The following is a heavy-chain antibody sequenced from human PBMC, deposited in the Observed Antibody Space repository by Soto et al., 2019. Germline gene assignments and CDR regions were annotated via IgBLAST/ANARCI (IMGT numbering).Heavy chain of an antibody. CDR2: IYHGGST. CDR3: ARGGAILHYFDY. Sequence: QVQLQESGPGLVKPSQTLSLTCTVSGGSISSTYYWTWMRQHPGKGLEWIGYIYHGGSTNYNPSLKSRVTMSVDTSKNQISLNRSSVTAADTAVYYCARGGAILHYFDYWGQGNLVTVSS. D-gene: IGHD3-3*01. V-gene: IGHV4-31*03. J-gene: IGHJ4*02. CDR1: GGSISSTYY.